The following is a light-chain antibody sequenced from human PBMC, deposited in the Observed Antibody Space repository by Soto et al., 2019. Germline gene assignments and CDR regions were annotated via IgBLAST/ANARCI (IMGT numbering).Light chain of an antibody. J-gene: IGKJ2*01. CDR1: QSVLYSSSSKNC. CDR3: QHYNSGSF. CDR2: WAS. Sequence: DIVMTQSTDSLPVSLGERATINCKSSQSVLYSSSSKNCLVWYQQKPGQPPKVLIYWASTRESGVPDRFSGSGSGTDFTLTISSVQPDDFATYYCQHYNSGSFFGQGTKLETK. V-gene: IGKV4-1*01.